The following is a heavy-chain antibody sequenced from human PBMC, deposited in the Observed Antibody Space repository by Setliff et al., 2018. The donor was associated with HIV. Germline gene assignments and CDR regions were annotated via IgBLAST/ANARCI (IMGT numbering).Heavy chain of an antibody. J-gene: IGHJ6*02. D-gene: IGHD3-10*01. Sequence: SETLSLTCTVSGYSISSGYYWGWIRLPPGKGLEWIGDIYHSGFTIYNPSLKSRVTLSLDTSKNQFSLKLSSVTAADTAVYYCARHDITLVRGLVWGQGTTVTVSS. CDR2: IYHSGFT. CDR3: ARHDITLVRGLV. V-gene: IGHV4-38-2*02. CDR1: GYSISSGYY.